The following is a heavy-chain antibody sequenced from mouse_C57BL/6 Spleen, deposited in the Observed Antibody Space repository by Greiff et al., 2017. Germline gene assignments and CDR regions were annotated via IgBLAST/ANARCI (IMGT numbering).Heavy chain of an antibody. J-gene: IGHJ3*01. CDR2: FYPGSGSI. Sequence: VQGVESGAELVKPGASVKLSCKASGYTFTEYTIHWVKQRSGQGLEWIGWFYPGSGSIKYNEKFKDKATLTADKSSSTVYMELSRLTSEDSAVYFCARHEDYYGSRGSFAYWGQGTLVTVSA. CDR3: ARHEDYYGSRGSFAY. D-gene: IGHD1-1*01. CDR1: GYTFTEYT. V-gene: IGHV1-62-2*01.